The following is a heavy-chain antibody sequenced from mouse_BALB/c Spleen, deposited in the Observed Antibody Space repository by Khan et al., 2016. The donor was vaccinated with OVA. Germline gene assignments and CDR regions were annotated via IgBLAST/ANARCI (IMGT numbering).Heavy chain of an antibody. CDR2: IYPGSGST. J-gene: IGHJ3*01. Sequence: QVQLQQSGPELVKPGAAVKMSCKASGYTFTDYVISWVKQRTGQGPEWIGEIYPGSGSTYYNEKFKGKATLTADKSSNTAYMPLSSLTSEDAAVYFCARSYDGAWFAYWGQGTLVTVSA. D-gene: IGHD1-1*01. CDR1: GYTFTDYV. V-gene: IGHV1-81*01. CDR3: ARSYDGAWFAY.